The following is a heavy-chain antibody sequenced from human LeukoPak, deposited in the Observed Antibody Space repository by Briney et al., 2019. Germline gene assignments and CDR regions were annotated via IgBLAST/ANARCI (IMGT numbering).Heavy chain of an antibody. D-gene: IGHD1-26*01. CDR3: ASGWELSYFDY. CDR1: GFTFSSYS. CDR2: ISSSSSTI. V-gene: IGHV3-48*02. Sequence: GGSLRLSCAASGFTFSSYSMNWVRQAPGKGLEWVSCISSSSSTIYYADSVKGRFTISRDNAKNSLYLQMSSLRDEDTAVYYCASGWELSYFDYWGQGTLVTVSS. J-gene: IGHJ4*02.